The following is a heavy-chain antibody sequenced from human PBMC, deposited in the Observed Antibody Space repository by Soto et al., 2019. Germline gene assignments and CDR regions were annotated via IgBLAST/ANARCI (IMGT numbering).Heavy chain of an antibody. V-gene: IGHV3-48*04. CDR1: GFSISSYG. CDR3: ARGGGSVAVAATKFNWFDP. J-gene: IGHJ5*02. D-gene: IGHD2-15*01. Sequence: EVQLVESGGGLVQPGGSLRLSCAASGFSISSYGMNWVRQAPGKGLEWISYINTRSSNIYYADPVKGRFTISRDNAKNSLYLQRNSLRADDTGVYYCARGGGSVAVAATKFNWFDPWGQGTLVTVSS. CDR2: INTRSSNI.